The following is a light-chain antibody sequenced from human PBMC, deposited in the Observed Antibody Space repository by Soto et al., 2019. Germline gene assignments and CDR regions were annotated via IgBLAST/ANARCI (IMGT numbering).Light chain of an antibody. CDR3: SSYTSSSTPV. Sequence: QSALTQPASVSGSPGQSITISCTGTSSDVGGYNYVSWYQQHPGKAPKLMIYEVSNRPSGVSNRFSGSKSGNTASLTISGLPAEDEDDYYCSSYTSSSTPVFGGGTKLTVL. V-gene: IGLV2-14*01. CDR1: SSDVGGYNY. CDR2: EVS. J-gene: IGLJ2*01.